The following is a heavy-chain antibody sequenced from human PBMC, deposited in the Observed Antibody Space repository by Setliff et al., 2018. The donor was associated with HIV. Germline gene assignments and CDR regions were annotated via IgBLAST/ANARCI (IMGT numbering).Heavy chain of an antibody. CDR2: IYHSGST. CDR1: SGSISSSNW. V-gene: IGHV4-4*02. Sequence: SETLSLTCAVSSGSISSSNWWSWVRQPPGKGPEWIGEIYHSGSTNYNPSLKSRVTMSVDKSKNQFSLKLRSVTAADTAVYYCAREAVLFGGSYRFDYWGQGTLVTVSS. CDR3: AREAVLFGGSYRFDY. D-gene: IGHD1-26*01. J-gene: IGHJ4*02.